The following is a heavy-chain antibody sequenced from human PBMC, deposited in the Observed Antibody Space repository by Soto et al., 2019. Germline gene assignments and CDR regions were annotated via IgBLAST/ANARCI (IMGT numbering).Heavy chain of an antibody. J-gene: IGHJ6*02. V-gene: IGHV3-30-3*01. D-gene: IGHD1-26*01. Sequence: GGSLRLSCAASGFTFSSYAMHWVRQAPGKGLEWVAVISYDGSNKYYADSVKGRFTISRDNSKNTLYLQMNSLRAEDTAVYYCARDIGGRIVGATPSYYYYGMDVWGQGTTVTVS. CDR3: ARDIGGRIVGATPSYYYYGMDV. CDR1: GFTFSSYA. CDR2: ISYDGSNK.